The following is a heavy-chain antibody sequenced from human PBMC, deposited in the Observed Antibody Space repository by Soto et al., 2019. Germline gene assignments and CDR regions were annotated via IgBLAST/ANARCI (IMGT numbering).Heavy chain of an antibody. Sequence: PSQTLSLTCAISGDSVSSYSAAWNWIRQSPSGGLGWLGRTYYRSRFFSDYAESVKSRIIINPDTSKNQFSLQLKSVTPEDTAVYYCVRDRYSSSGWFDPWGQGTPVTVS. D-gene: IGHD3-10*01. CDR3: VRDRYSSSGWFDP. J-gene: IGHJ5*02. V-gene: IGHV6-1*01. CDR2: TYYRSRFFS. CDR1: GDSVSSYSAA.